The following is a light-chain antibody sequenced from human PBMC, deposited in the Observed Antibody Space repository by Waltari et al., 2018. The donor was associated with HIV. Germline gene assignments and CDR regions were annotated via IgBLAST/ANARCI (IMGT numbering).Light chain of an antibody. J-gene: IGKJ2*01. Sequence: DIQMTQSPSSLSASVGDGVTITCRASQSISRYLNWYQQKPGKAPKVLIDAASRLQSGVPSRCSGSGSGTDFTLTISSLQPEDFATYYCQQSYSTLRYTFGQGTKLEIK. CDR3: QQSYSTLRYT. CDR1: QSISRY. CDR2: AAS. V-gene: IGKV1-39*01.